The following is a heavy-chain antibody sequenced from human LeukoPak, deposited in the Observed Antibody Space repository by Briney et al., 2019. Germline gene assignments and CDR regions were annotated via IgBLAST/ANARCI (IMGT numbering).Heavy chain of an antibody. D-gene: IGHD3-22*01. CDR2: INLSGGST. Sequence: ASVKLSCNASGYTFINYCMYWLRQTPGQGLQWMGLINLSGGSTKYAQKLQDRVIITRDTYTNTDYMELSSLRSEATAVYYCARDDSSGPQVYWGQGTMVTVSS. J-gene: IGHJ4*02. V-gene: IGHV1-46*01. CDR3: ARDDSSGPQVY. CDR1: GYTFINYC.